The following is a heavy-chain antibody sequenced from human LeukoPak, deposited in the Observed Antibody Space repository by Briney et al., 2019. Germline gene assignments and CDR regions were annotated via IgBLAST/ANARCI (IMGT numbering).Heavy chain of an antibody. CDR3: ARALVAAAGKRHSSSFDY. V-gene: IGHV1-46*01. CDR1: GYTFTSYY. CDR2: INPSGGST. Sequence: ASVKVSCKASGYTFTSYYMHWVRQPPGQGLEWMGIINPSGGSTSYAQKFQGRVTMTRDTSTSTVYMELSSLRSEDTAVYYCARALVAAAGKRHSSSFDYWGQGTLVTVSS. D-gene: IGHD6-13*01. J-gene: IGHJ4*02.